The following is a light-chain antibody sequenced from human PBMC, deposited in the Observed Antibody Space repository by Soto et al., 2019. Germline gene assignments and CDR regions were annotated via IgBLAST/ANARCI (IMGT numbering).Light chain of an antibody. V-gene: IGKV3-11*01. CDR3: QQRSNWPPT. CDR1: QSVSSY. CDR2: DIS. Sequence: VLTQSPATLSLSPGDRATLSCRASQSVSSYLAWYQQKPGQAPRLLIYDISNRATGIPARFSGSGSGTDFTLTISSLEPEDFAVYYCQQRSNWPPTFGQGTKVDIK. J-gene: IGKJ1*01.